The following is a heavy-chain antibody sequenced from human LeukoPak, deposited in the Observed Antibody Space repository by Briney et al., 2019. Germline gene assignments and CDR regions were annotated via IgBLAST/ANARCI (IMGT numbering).Heavy chain of an antibody. Sequence: GRSLRLSCAASGFTFSSYGMHWVRQAPGKGLEWVAVIWYDGSNKYYADSVKGRFTISRDNSKNTLYLQMNSLRAEDTAVYYCARDSSLNAFDIWGQGTMVTVSS. J-gene: IGHJ3*02. CDR3: ARDSSLNAFDI. CDR1: GFTFSSYG. V-gene: IGHV3-33*01. D-gene: IGHD6-6*01. CDR2: IWYDGSNK.